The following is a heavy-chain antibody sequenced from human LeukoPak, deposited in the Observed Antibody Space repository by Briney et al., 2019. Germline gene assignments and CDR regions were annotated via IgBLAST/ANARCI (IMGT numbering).Heavy chain of an antibody. V-gene: IGHV3-48*03. CDR2: ISSSGSTI. J-gene: IGHJ3*02. CDR1: GFTFSDYE. Sequence: GGSLRLSCAASGFTFSDYEMNWVRQTPGKGLEWVSYISSSGSTIYYADSVKGRFTISRDNAKNSLNLQMNSLRAEDTAVYYCARAGLGDNGAFDTWGQGTMVTVSS. D-gene: IGHD2-21*01. CDR3: ARAGLGDNGAFDT.